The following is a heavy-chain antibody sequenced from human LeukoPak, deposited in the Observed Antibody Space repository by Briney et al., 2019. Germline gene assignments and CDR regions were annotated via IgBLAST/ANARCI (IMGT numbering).Heavy chain of an antibody. D-gene: IGHD3-3*01. CDR1: GFTFSSYA. CDR3: AREHWEYYDFWSGYYLNYYYYYMDV. CDR2: ISYDGSNK. J-gene: IGHJ6*03. Sequence: GGSLRLSCAASGFTFSSYAMHWVRQAPGKGLEWVAVISYDGSNKYYADSVKGRFTISRDNSKNTLYLQMNSLRAEDTAVYYCAREHWEYYDFWSGYYLNYYYYYMDVWGKGTTVTVSS. V-gene: IGHV3-30*04.